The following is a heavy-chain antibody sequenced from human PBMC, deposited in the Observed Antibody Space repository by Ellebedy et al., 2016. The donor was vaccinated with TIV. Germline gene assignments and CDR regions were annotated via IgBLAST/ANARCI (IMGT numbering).Heavy chain of an antibody. D-gene: IGHD2-21*02. V-gene: IGHV1-2*02. Sequence: ASVKVSXXASGYTFTGYYMHWVRQAPGQGLEWMGWINPNSGGTNYAQKFQGRVTVTRDTSISTAYMELSRLRSDDTAVYYCASVTAHYYYYGMDVWGQGTTVTVSS. CDR1: GYTFTGYY. CDR2: INPNSGGT. CDR3: ASVTAHYYYYGMDV. J-gene: IGHJ6*02.